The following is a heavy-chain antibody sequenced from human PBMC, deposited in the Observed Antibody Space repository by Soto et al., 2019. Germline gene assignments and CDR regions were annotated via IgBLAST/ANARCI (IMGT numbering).Heavy chain of an antibody. Sequence: QVQLVQSGGEVKRPGASVKVCGKTSGYTFSNYGITWVRQAPGQPLEWLGWISLYSDGTNYAQKFQGRVSMTTATSTTTAYMELRSLRSDDTAVYYCARVVPGAEAWFGPWGQGTLVTVSS. CDR2: ISLYSDGT. J-gene: IGHJ5*02. D-gene: IGHD2-2*01. V-gene: IGHV1-18*01. CDR3: ARVVPGAEAWFGP. CDR1: GYTFSNYG.